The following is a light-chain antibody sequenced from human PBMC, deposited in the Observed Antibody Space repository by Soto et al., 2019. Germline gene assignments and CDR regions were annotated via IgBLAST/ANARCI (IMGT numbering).Light chain of an antibody. V-gene: IGKV3-15*01. CDR2: DAS. J-gene: IGKJ5*01. CDR3: QQYDKWPPLT. Sequence: EVVMTQSPPTLSVSPGERATLSCRASQSVSSNLAWYQQKPGQAPRLLMFDASARATGIPARFSGSGSGTEFTLTISSLQSEDFAVYYCQQYDKWPPLTFGQGTRLEIK. CDR1: QSVSSN.